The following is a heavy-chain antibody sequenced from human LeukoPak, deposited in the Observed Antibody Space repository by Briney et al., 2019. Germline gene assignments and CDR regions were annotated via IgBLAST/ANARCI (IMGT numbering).Heavy chain of an antibody. V-gene: IGHV3-30*18. CDR3: AKDRQELLGSDYFYYMDV. Sequence: PGRSLRLSCAASGFSFSNYGFHWARQAPGKGLEWVAVMSHDGSNKYYAGSVKGRFTISRDNSKNTLYLQMNSLRPEDTALYYCAKDRQELLGSDYFYYMDVWGKGTTVTVSS. CDR2: MSHDGSNK. CDR1: GFSFSNYG. D-gene: IGHD1-7*01. J-gene: IGHJ6*03.